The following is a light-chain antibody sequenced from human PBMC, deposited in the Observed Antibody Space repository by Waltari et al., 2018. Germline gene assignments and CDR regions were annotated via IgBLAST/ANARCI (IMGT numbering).Light chain of an antibody. Sequence: QSALTQPASVSGSPGQSTPIPFTRPGRDLGAYNYLSWYRQHPGKAPKLLIYDVNKRPSGVSTRFSGSKSGYTASLTISGLQAEDEADYYCSSYTSTYTLVFGTGTKVTVL. CDR1: GRDLGAYNY. CDR2: DVN. J-gene: IGLJ1*01. CDR3: SSYTSTYTLV. V-gene: IGLV2-14*03.